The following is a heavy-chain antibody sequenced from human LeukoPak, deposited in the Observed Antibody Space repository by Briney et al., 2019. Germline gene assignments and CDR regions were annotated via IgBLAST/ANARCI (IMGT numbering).Heavy chain of an antibody. CDR1: GFTFSSYG. D-gene: IGHD1-26*01. V-gene: IGHV3-33*01. J-gene: IGHJ4*02. CDR3: ARDPGEGSVDY. Sequence: PGGSLRLSCAASGFTFSSYGMHWVRQAPGRGLEWVAVIWYNGNNKYYADSVKGRFTISRDNLKNTLFLQMNSLRAEDAAVYYCARDPGEGSVDYWGQGTLVTVSS. CDR2: IWYNGNNK.